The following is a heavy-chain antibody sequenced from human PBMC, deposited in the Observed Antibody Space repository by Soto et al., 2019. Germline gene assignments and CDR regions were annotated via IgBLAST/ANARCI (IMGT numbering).Heavy chain of an antibody. V-gene: IGHV1-69*06. Sequence: SVKVSCKDSGGTFSSYAISWVRQAPGQGLEWMGGIIPIFGTANYAQKFQGRVTITADKSTSTAYMELSSLRSEDTAVYYCARDRTGTTILLWFDAWGHGTLVPVSS. D-gene: IGHD1-7*01. CDR3: ARDRTGTTILLWFDA. CDR1: GGTFSSYA. CDR2: IIPIFGTA. J-gene: IGHJ5*01.